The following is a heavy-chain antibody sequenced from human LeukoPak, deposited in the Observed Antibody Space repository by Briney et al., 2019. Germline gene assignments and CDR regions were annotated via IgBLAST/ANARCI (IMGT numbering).Heavy chain of an antibody. Sequence: SDTLSLTCAVSGYSISSSNWWGWIRQPPGKGLEWIGYIYYSGSTYYNPSLKSRVTMSVDTSKNQFSPKLSSVTAVDTAVYYCAGGQSKSPIDYWGQGTLVTVSS. CDR1: GYSISSSNW. CDR3: AGGQSKSPIDY. J-gene: IGHJ4*02. V-gene: IGHV4-28*03. CDR2: IYYSGST.